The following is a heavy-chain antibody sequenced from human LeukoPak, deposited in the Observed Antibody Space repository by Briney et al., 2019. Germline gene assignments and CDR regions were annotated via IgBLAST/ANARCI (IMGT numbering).Heavy chain of an antibody. V-gene: IGHV4-30-4*08. CDR1: GGSISSGDYY. D-gene: IGHD3-3*01. Sequence: SETLSLTCTVSGGSISSGDYYWSWIRQPPGRGLEWIGYIYYSGSTYYNPSLKSRVTISVDTSKNQFSLKLSSVTAADTAVYYCARDEDFWSGYVYWGQGTLVTVSS. CDR3: ARDEDFWSGYVY. CDR2: IYYSGST. J-gene: IGHJ4*02.